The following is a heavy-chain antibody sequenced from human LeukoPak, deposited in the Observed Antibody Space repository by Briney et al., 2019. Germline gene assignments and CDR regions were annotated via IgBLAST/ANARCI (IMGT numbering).Heavy chain of an antibody. D-gene: IGHD4-23*01. CDR3: ARDDFGTVAPSAFDI. V-gene: IGHV4-59*12. CDR2: IYYSGST. J-gene: IGHJ3*02. CDR1: GGSISTYY. Sequence: PSETLSLTCTVSGGSISTYYWNWIRQPPGKGLEWIGYIYYSGSTKYSPSLKSRVTISVDTSKNQFSLKLSSVTAADTAVYYCARDDFGTVAPSAFDIWGQGTMVTVSS.